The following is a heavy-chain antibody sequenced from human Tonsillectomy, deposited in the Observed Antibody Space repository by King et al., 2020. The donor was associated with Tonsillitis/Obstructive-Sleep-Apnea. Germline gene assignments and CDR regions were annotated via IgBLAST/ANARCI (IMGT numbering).Heavy chain of an antibody. CDR2: IDLSDSDT. Sequence: VQLVQSGAEVKKPGESLKISCQDSGYSFTSYWINWVRQMPGKGLEWMGRIDLSDSDTNYSPSFQGHVTISTDKSISTAYLQWSSLKAPDTAIYYCATQTTPYYYYVMDVWGQGTTVTVSS. D-gene: IGHD1-7*01. V-gene: IGHV5-10-1*01. CDR3: ATQTTPYYYYVMDV. J-gene: IGHJ6*02. CDR1: GYSFTSYW.